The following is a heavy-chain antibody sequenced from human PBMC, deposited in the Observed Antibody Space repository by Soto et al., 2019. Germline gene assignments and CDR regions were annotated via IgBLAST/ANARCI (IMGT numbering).Heavy chain of an antibody. CDR2: IRRKANNYAT. D-gene: IGHD5-12*01. CDR1: GFTFSGSV. Sequence: EVQLVESGGGLVQPGGSLKLSCAASGFTFSGSVMHWVRQASGKGLEWVGRIRRKANNYATEYGASVKGRFTISRDDSKNTAYLETNSRQPEDMAAHECTPGRGNDDNHWGQGTLVTVSS. V-gene: IGHV3-73*01. CDR3: TPGRGNDDNH. J-gene: IGHJ1*01.